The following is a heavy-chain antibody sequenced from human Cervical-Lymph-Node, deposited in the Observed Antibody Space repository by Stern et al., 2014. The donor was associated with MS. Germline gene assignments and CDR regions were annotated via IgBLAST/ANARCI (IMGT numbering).Heavy chain of an antibody. D-gene: IGHD3-10*01. CDR1: GYNFTNFW. J-gene: IGHJ4*02. CDR3: ARRHCYRSGEYFFDY. CDR2: ICPGDSDA. Sequence: EVQLVESGAEVKKPGESLKLSCKGSGYNFTNFWIGWVRQMPGKGLEWMGIICPGDSDARVGRCFQGLVTFSADKSSDTAYLRGNSLKASDTALYFCARRHCYRSGEYFFDYWGQGTLVTVSS. V-gene: IGHV5-51*01.